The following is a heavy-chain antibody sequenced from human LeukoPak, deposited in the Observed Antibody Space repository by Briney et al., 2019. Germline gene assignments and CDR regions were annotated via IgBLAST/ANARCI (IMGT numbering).Heavy chain of an antibody. D-gene: IGHD6-19*01. CDR2: ISYTGTT. CDR1: GGSINSSTYQ. J-gene: IGHJ4*02. CDR3: ARQKGGVAGLKYYFDY. V-gene: IGHV4-39*01. Sequence: PSETQSLTCTVSGGSINSSTYQGGWIRRSPGKGLEWIGRISYTGTTYYKSSLKSRVTISVDTSKNQFYLKLSSVTAADTAVYYCARQKGGVAGLKYYFDYWGQGTLVTVSS.